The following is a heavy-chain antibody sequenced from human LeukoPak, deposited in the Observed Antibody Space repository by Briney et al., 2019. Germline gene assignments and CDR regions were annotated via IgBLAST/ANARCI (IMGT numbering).Heavy chain of an antibody. CDR3: ARPYYYDSRIDP. J-gene: IGHJ5*02. CDR1: GVSISSGDYY. V-gene: IGHV4-30-4*01. D-gene: IGHD3-22*01. CDR2: TYYSEST. Sequence: PSEILSLTCTVSGVSISSGDYYWSWIRQPPGKGLEWIGYTYYSESTYYNPSLKSRVTISVDTSKNQFSLKLSSVTAADTAVYYCARPYYYDSRIDPWGQGTRVTVSS.